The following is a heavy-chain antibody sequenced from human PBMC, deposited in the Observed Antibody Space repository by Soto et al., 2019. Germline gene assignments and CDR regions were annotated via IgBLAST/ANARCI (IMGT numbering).Heavy chain of an antibody. V-gene: IGHV4-59*01. D-gene: IGHD6-13*01. CDR3: ARDRGTAYSSCWPLLYYYGMDV. Sequence: SETLSLTCTVSGGSISSYYWSWIRQPPGKGLEWIGYIYYSGSTNYNPSLKSRVTISVDTSKNQFSLKLSSVTAADTAVYYCARDRGTAYSSCWPLLYYYGMDVWGQGTTVTVSS. J-gene: IGHJ6*02. CDR2: IYYSGST. CDR1: GGSISSYY.